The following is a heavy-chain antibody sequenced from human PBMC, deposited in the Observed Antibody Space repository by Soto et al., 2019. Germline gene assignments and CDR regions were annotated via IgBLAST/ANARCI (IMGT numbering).Heavy chain of an antibody. Sequence: PSETLSLTCAVYGGSFSGYYWSWIRQPPGKGLEWIGEINHSGSSNYNPSLKSRVTISVDTSKNQFSLKLSSVTAADTAVYYCARGETGYSSGWSVDYWGQGTLVTVSS. J-gene: IGHJ4*02. CDR1: GGSFSGYY. D-gene: IGHD6-19*01. CDR2: INHSGSS. V-gene: IGHV4-34*01. CDR3: ARGETGYSSGWSVDY.